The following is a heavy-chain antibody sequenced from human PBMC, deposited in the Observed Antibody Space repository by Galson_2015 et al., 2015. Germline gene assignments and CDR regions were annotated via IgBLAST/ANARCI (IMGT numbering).Heavy chain of an antibody. CDR2: ISGSGGST. CDR3: AKSNYAYGSGSTFDY. Sequence: SLRLSCAASGFTFSSYAMSWVRQAPGKGLEWVSAISGSGGSTYYADSVKGRFTISRDNSKNTLYLQMNSLRAEDTAVYYRAKSNYAYGSGSTFDYWGQGTLVTVSS. J-gene: IGHJ4*02. CDR1: GFTFSSYA. V-gene: IGHV3-23*01. D-gene: IGHD3-10*01.